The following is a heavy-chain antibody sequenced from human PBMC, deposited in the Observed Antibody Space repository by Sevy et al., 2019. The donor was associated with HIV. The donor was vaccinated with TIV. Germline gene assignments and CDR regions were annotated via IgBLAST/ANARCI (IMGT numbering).Heavy chain of an antibody. CDR1: GFAFSSHA. V-gene: IGHV3-30-3*01. J-gene: IGHJ4*01. CDR3: ARDGGYSIKWYPLY. Sequence: GGCLRLSCAASGFAFSSHAMHWVRQAPGKGLEWVAVISYEGTETFYAASVEGRFTISRGNSKNMLSLQINSLRPEDTAVYYCARDGGYSIKWYPLYWGHGTLVTVSS. D-gene: IGHD6-13*01. CDR2: ISYEGTET.